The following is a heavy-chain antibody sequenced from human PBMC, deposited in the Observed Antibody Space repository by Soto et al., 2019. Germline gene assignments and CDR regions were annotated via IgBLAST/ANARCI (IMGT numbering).Heavy chain of an antibody. CDR3: AKVGLFPNRAVDY. J-gene: IGHJ4*02. V-gene: IGHV3-20*04. D-gene: IGHD7-27*01. Sequence: GGSLRLSCAASGFSFEDYGMSWVRQVPGKGLEWVSNINWNGDRTGYADSVKGRFTISRDNSKNTLYLQMNSLRAEDTAVYYCAKVGLFPNRAVDYWGQGTLVTVSS. CDR1: GFSFEDYG. CDR2: INWNGDRT.